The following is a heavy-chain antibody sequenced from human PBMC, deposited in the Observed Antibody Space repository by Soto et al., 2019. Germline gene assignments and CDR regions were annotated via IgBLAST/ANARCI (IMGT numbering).Heavy chain of an antibody. CDR2: ISGSGGST. D-gene: IGHD2-2*01. CDR3: AKDRDIVLVPAAVFNY. J-gene: IGHJ4*02. Sequence: EVQLLESGGGLVQPGGSLRLSCAASGFTFSSYAMSWVRQAPGKGLEWVSAISGSGGSTYYADSVKGRFTISRDNSTPTVNLQKYRLRAEDTAVYYCAKDRDIVLVPAAVFNYWGQGTLVTVSS. CDR1: GFTFSSYA. V-gene: IGHV3-23*01.